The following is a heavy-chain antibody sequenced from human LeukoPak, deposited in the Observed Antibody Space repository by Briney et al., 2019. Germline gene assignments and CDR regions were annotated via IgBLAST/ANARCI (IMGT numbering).Heavy chain of an antibody. V-gene: IGHV1-69*04. CDR3: ARDPPRWGDAFDI. D-gene: IGHD3-16*01. CDR2: IIPILGIA. J-gene: IGHJ3*02. CDR1: GGTFSSYA. Sequence: GASVKVSCKASGGTFSSYAISWVRQAPGQGPEWMGRIIPILGIANYAQEFQGRVTITADKSTSTAYMELSSLRSEGTAVYYCARDPPRWGDAFDIWGQGTMVTVSS.